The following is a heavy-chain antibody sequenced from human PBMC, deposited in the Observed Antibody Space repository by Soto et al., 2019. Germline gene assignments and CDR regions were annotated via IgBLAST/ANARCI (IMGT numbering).Heavy chain of an antibody. V-gene: IGHV1-69*06. D-gene: IGHD4-17*01. CDR2: TNGNLGTG. Sequence: QVQLVQSGAEVKKPGSSVKVSCKASGGTFSSYPISWVRQAPGQGLEWMGGTNGNLGTGNYAQKCQGRLTMTTDKSTTTAYMELSSLRSEDTAVYYCSRRRSHGYFRYFDNWGQGTLVTVS. J-gene: IGHJ4*02. CDR1: GGTFSSYP. CDR3: SRRRSHGYFRYFDN.